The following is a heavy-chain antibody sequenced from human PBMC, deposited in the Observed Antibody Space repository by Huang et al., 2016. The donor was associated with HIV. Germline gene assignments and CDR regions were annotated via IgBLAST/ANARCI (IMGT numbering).Heavy chain of an antibody. D-gene: IGHD3-10*01. Sequence: QVQLVESGGGVVQPGRSLRLSCAASGFPLSDYAIPWVRQAPGKGLEWVALISYDGNDKVYSDSVRGRFTSSRDNFNNTLYLQMNSLRHEDTALYYCARFGKRLPMLRGEDVIGDIWGQGTMVIVSS. V-gene: IGHV3-30*04. J-gene: IGHJ3*02. CDR3: ARFGKRLPMLRGEDVIGDI. CDR2: ISYDGNDK. CDR1: GFPLSDYA.